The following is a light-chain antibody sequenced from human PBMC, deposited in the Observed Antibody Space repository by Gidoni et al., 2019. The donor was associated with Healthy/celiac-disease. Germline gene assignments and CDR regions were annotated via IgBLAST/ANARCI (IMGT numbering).Light chain of an antibody. CDR3: QQYDNLPPLT. CDR1: QDISNY. V-gene: IGKV1-33*01. Sequence: DIQMTQSPSSLSASVGDRVTITCQASQDISNYLNWYQQKPGKATQLLIYDASNLETGVPTRFSGSGSGTDFTFTISSLQPEDIATYYFQQYDNLPPLTFGGXTKVEIK. J-gene: IGKJ4*01. CDR2: DAS.